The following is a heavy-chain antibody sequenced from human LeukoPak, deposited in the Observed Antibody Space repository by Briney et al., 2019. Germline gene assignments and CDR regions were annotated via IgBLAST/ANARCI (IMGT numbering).Heavy chain of an antibody. CDR1: GGSVSSGSYY. CDR3: ARGPSSSSPNWFDP. Sequence: PSETLSLTCTVSGGSVSSGSYYWSWIRQPPGKGLEWIGYIYYSGSTNYNPSLKSRVTISVDTSKNQFSLKLSSVTAADTAVYYCARGPSSSSPNWFDPWGQGTLVTVSS. V-gene: IGHV4-61*01. J-gene: IGHJ5*02. D-gene: IGHD6-6*01. CDR2: IYYSGST.